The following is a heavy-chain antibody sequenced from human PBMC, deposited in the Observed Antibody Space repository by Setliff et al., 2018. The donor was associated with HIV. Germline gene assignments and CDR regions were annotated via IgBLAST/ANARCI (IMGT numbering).Heavy chain of an antibody. D-gene: IGHD5-18*01. CDR1: GYTFTSYY. CDR2: INPSGGST. CDR3: AAGYSYELLSSYYFDY. Sequence: ASVKVSCKASGYTFTSYYMHWVRQAPGQGLEWMGIINPSGGSTNYAQKFQGRVTITADKSTTTAYMDLSSLRYEDTAVYYCAAGYSYELLSSYYFDYWGQGTLVTVSS. V-gene: IGHV1-46*01. J-gene: IGHJ4*02.